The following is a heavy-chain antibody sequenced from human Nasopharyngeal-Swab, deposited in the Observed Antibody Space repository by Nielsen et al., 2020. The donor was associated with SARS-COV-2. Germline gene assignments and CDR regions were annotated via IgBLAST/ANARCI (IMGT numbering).Heavy chain of an antibody. V-gene: IGHV1-2*04. CDR2: INPNSGGT. D-gene: IGHD2-2*01. Sequence: WVRQAPGQGLEWMGWINPNSGGTNYAQKFRGWVTMTRDTSISTAYMELSRLRSDDTAMYYCARAAKGYCSSTSCYSIPEYYYYYMDVWGKGTTVTVSS. J-gene: IGHJ6*03. CDR3: ARAAKGYCSSTSCYSIPEYYYYYMDV.